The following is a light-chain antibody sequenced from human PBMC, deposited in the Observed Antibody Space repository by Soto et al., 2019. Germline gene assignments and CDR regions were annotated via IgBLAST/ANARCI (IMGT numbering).Light chain of an antibody. CDR1: QGINNY. CDR3: QRYSSVPV. Sequence: DIPMTQSPSSLSASVGDRVTITCRASQGINNYVAWYQQKPGKPPKLLSYAAPTLQAGVPSRFSGSGSGTDFTLTINSLRPEDVATYSCQRYSSVPVFGPGTKVDIK. J-gene: IGKJ3*01. V-gene: IGKV1-27*01. CDR2: AAP.